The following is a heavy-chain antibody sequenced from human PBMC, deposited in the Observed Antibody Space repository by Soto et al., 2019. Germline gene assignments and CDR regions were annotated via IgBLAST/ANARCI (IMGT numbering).Heavy chain of an antibody. CDR1: GYTFTSYD. J-gene: IGHJ4*02. CDR2: MNPNSGNT. D-gene: IGHD6-19*01. Sequence: QVQLVQSGAEVKKPGASVKVSCKASGYTFTSYDINWVRQATGQGLEGMGWMNPNSGNTGYAQKFQGRVTMTRNTSISTAYMELSSLRSEDTAVYYCARSVEWLASFDYWGQGTLVTVSS. V-gene: IGHV1-8*01. CDR3: ARSVEWLASFDY.